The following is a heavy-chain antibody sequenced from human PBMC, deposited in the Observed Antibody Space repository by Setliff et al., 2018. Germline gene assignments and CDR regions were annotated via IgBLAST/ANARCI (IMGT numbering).Heavy chain of an antibody. D-gene: IGHD6-19*01. Sequence: SETLSLTCGVFGESFSGNWWSWVRQPPEKGLEWIGEINHSGNTNYNPSLKSRVTISVDKSTNQFSLKLNSVTAADTAVYYCVRTDYSDGRYSMDVWGKGTTVTVSS. CDR2: INHSGNT. CDR3: VRTDYSDGRYSMDV. J-gene: IGHJ6*03. CDR1: GESFSGNW. V-gene: IGHV4-34*01.